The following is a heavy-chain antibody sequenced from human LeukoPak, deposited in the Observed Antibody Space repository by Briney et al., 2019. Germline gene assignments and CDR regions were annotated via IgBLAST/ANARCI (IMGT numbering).Heavy chain of an antibody. J-gene: IGHJ6*02. CDR1: GGSISSYY. CDR3: ARDWVDCSGGSCSLYGMDV. Sequence: PSETLSLTCTVSGGSISSYYWSWIRQPPGKGLEWIGYIYYSGSTNYNPSLKSRVTISVDTSKNQFSLKLSSVTAADTAVYYCARDWVDCSGGSCSLYGMDVWGQGTTVTVSS. D-gene: IGHD2-15*01. V-gene: IGHV4-59*01. CDR2: IYYSGST.